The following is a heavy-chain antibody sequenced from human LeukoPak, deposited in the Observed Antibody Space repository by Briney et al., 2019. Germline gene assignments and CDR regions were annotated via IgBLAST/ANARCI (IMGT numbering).Heavy chain of an antibody. J-gene: IGHJ4*02. CDR3: ARVLTQDRTGTISDATDY. CDR2: IYYSGST. D-gene: IGHD1-1*01. CDR1: GGSISSGGYY. V-gene: IGHV4-30-4*08. Sequence: SETLSLTCTVSGGSISSGGYYWSWIRQPPGKGLEWIGYIYYSGSTYYNPSLKSRVTISVDTSKNQFSLKLSTVTAADTAVYYCARVLTQDRTGTISDATDYWGQGTLVTVSS.